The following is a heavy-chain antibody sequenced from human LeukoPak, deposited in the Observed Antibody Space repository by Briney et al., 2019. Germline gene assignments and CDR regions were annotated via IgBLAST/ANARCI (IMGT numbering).Heavy chain of an antibody. V-gene: IGHV1-69*13. J-gene: IGHJ6*02. CDR1: GGTFSSYA. CDR3: ARDMRLITIFGVVGDYYYGMDV. CDR2: IIPIFGTA. Sequence: ASVKVSGKASGGTFSSYAISWVRQAPGQGLEWMGGIIPIFGTANDAQKFQGRVTITADESTSTAYMELSSLRSEDTAVYYCARDMRLITIFGVVGDYYYGMDVWGQGTTVTVSS. D-gene: IGHD3-3*01.